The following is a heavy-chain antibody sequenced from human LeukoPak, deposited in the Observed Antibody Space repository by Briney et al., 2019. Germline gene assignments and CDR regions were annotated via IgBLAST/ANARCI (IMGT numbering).Heavy chain of an antibody. Sequence: GGSLRLSCAASGFTFSSYAMSWVRQAPGKGLEWVSAISGSGGSTYYADSVKGRFTISRDNSKNTLYLQMNSLRAEDTAVYYCAKFWSGQNKLSSLYYFDYWGQGTLVTVSS. D-gene: IGHD3-16*02. CDR3: AKFWSGQNKLSSLYYFDY. J-gene: IGHJ4*02. CDR2: ISGSGGST. V-gene: IGHV3-23*01. CDR1: GFTFSSYA.